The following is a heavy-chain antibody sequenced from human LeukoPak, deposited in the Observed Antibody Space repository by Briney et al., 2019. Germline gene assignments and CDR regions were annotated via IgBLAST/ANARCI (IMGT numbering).Heavy chain of an antibody. D-gene: IGHD5-12*01. CDR2: IYYSGST. Sequence: SETLSLTCTVSGGSVSSGSYYWSWIRQPPGKGLEWIGYIYYSGSTNYNPSLKSRATISVDTSKNQFSLKLSSVTAADTAVYYCARVYSGYDIDYWGQGTLVTVSS. V-gene: IGHV4-61*01. J-gene: IGHJ4*02. CDR1: GGSVSSGSYY. CDR3: ARVYSGYDIDY.